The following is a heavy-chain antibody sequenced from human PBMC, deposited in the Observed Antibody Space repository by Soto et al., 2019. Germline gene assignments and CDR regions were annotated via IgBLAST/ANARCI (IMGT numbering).Heavy chain of an antibody. CDR1: GFTFSDYY. Sequence: GGSLRLSCAASGFTFSDYYMSWIRQAPGKGLEWVSYISSSGSTIYYADSVKGRFTISRDNAKNSLYLQMNSLRAEDTAVYYCARGGFTREQLVPRPSHYYYYGMDVWGQGTTVTVSS. D-gene: IGHD6-6*01. CDR2: ISSSGSTI. CDR3: ARGGFTREQLVPRPSHYYYYGMDV. V-gene: IGHV3-11*01. J-gene: IGHJ6*02.